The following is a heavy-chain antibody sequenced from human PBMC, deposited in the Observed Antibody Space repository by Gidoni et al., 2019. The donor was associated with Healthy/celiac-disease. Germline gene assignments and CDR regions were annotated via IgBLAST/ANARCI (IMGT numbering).Heavy chain of an antibody. CDR3: ARVARYCSSTSCRDYYYYYMDV. D-gene: IGHD2-2*01. CDR1: GFTFSSYS. V-gene: IGHV3-21*01. CDR2: IISSSSYI. J-gene: IGHJ6*03. Sequence: EVQLVESGGGLVKPDGSLRLSCAASGFTFSSYSMNWVRQAPGKGLEWVSSIISSSSYIYYADSVKGRFTISRDNAKNSLYLQMNSLRAEDTAVYYCARVARYCSSTSCRDYYYYYMDVWGKGTTVTVSS.